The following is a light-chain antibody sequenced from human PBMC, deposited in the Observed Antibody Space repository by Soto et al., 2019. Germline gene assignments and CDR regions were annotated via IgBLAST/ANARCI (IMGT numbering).Light chain of an antibody. J-gene: IGKJ4*01. V-gene: IGKV3-11*01. Sequence: IVLTQSPATLSLSPGERATLSCRASQSISTYLLWYQQKPGQAPRPLIYDASNRATGIPARFSGSGSGTDFTLTISSLDPEDFAAYYCQQRSNWPPLTFGGGTKVDIK. CDR3: QQRSNWPPLT. CDR2: DAS. CDR1: QSISTY.